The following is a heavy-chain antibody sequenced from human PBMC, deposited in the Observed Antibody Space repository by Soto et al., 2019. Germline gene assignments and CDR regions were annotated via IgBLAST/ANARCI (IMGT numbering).Heavy chain of an antibody. D-gene: IGHD3-9*01. J-gene: IGHJ5*02. V-gene: IGHV4-34*01. CDR2: INHSGST. Sequence: QVQLQQLGAGLLKPSETLSLTCAVYGGSFSGYYWSWIRQPPGKGLEWIGEINHSGSTNYNPSLKRRVTISVDTSKNQFSLKLSSVTAADTAVYYCARGRGYFDWLNWFDPWGQGTLVTVSS. CDR1: GGSFSGYY. CDR3: ARGRGYFDWLNWFDP.